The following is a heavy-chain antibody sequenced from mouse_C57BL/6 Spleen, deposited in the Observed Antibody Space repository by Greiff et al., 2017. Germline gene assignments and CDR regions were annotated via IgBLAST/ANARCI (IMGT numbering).Heavy chain of an antibody. CDR1: GYTFTDYY. Sequence: VQLQQSGPELVKPGASVKISCKASGYTFTDYYMNWVKQSHGKSLEWIGDINPNNGGTSYNQKFKGKATLTVDKSSSTAYMELRSLTSEDSAVYYWARSGRDFYGSSPLWYLDVWGTGTAVTVSS. D-gene: IGHD1-1*01. J-gene: IGHJ1*03. V-gene: IGHV1-26*01. CDR2: INPNNGGT. CDR3: ARSGRDFYGSSPLWYLDV.